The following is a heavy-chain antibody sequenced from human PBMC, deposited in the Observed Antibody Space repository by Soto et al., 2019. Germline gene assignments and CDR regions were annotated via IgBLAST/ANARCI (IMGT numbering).Heavy chain of an antibody. V-gene: IGHV1-8*01. CDR1: GLAFPIDD. Sequence: ASVKVSCKASGLAFPIDDIIWVRQTIGQGLEFMGWMNPSGRNTGYTQKFQGRATFTWNTPTNTAYMDLSGLRSEDTAVYYCARDRTKDPVAFDVWGQGTMVTVSS. CDR3: ARDRTKDPVAFDV. J-gene: IGHJ3*01. CDR2: MNPSGRNT.